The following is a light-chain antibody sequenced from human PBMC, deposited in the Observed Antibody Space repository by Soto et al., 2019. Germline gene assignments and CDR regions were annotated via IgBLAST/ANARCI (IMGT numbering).Light chain of an antibody. Sequence: QSALTQPHSATGTPGQRVAISCSGRSSNIGTSSVHWFQQLPGTAPKPLISTTNQRPSAVPERFSGSKSGTSASLAISGLQSEDEADYYCAAWDDSLNGHVFGTGTK. CDR3: AAWDDSLNGHV. CDR2: TTN. J-gene: IGLJ1*01. CDR1: SSNIGTSS. V-gene: IGLV1-44*01.